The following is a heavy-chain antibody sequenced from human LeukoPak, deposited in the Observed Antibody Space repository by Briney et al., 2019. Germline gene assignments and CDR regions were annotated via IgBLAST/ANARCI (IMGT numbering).Heavy chain of an antibody. J-gene: IGHJ5*01. CDR3: ARFLGSWFDP. CDR1: GGSISSYY. CDR2: IYYSGST. D-gene: IGHD1-26*01. Sequence: SETLSLTCTVSGGSISSYYWSWIRPPPGKGLEWIGYIYYSGSTNYNPSLKSRVTISVDTSKNQFSLKLSSVTAADTAVYYCARFLGSWFDPWGQGTLVTVSS. V-gene: IGHV4-59*01.